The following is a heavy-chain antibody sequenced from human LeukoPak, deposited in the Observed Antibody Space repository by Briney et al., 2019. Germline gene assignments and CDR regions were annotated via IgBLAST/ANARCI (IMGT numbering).Heavy chain of an antibody. CDR1: GGSISTYY. CDR2: INYSGNT. CDR3: ARDLPTLIPGFDP. Sequence: SETLSLTCTVSGGSISTYYWSWIRQPPGKGLEWLGYINYSGNTNYNPSLKGRVTISVDKSKNQFSLNLNSVTAADTAVYYCARDLPTLIPGFDPWGQGTLVTVSS. V-gene: IGHV4-59*01. J-gene: IGHJ5*02.